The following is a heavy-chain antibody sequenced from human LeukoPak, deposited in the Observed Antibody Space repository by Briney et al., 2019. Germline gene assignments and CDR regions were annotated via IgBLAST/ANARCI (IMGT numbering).Heavy chain of an antibody. Sequence: GEARKISCKGSGYSFTSNWIGWVRQVPGKGLGWMGIIYPGDSNTRYSPSFQGQVTIPAHKSIRTPYLQWNSLKASDTAMYYCARLYYYDSGVWSGDAFDIWGQGTMVTVSS. CDR1: GYSFTSNW. J-gene: IGHJ3*02. D-gene: IGHD3-22*01. V-gene: IGHV5-51*01. CDR2: IYPGDSNT. CDR3: ARLYYYDSGVWSGDAFDI.